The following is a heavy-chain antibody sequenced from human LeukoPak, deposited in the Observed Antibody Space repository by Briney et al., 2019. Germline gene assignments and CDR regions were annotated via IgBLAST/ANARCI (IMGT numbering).Heavy chain of an antibody. CDR3: TRLSYTSGWHGGFDFDY. CDR1: GGSISSSSYY. D-gene: IGHD6-19*01. Sequence: SETLSLTCTVSGGSISSSSYYWGWICQPPGKGLEWIGSIYYSGSTYYNPSLKSRVTISVDTSKNQFSLKLSSVTAADTAVYYCTRLSYTSGWHGGFDFDYWGQGTLVTVSS. J-gene: IGHJ4*02. CDR2: IYYSGST. V-gene: IGHV4-39*01.